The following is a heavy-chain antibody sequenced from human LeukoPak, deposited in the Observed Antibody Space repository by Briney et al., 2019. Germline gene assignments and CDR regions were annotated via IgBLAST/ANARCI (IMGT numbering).Heavy chain of an antibody. D-gene: IGHD2-2*01. J-gene: IGHJ4*02. V-gene: IGHV3-21*01. CDR1: GFTFRDYT. CDR3: AREVLIVVEPAANTIDY. Sequence: SGGPLRLSCAASGFTFRDYTMNWVRQAPGKGLEWVSAISKSGTYIKYADSVKGRFTVSRDNAKNSLFLQMNSLRVEDTAVYFCAREVLIVVEPAANTIDYWGQGTRVTVSS. CDR2: ISKSGTYI.